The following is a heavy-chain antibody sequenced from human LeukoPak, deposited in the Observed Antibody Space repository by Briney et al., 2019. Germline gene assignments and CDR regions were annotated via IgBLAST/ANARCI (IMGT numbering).Heavy chain of an antibody. Sequence: ASVKVSCKASGYTFTGYYMHWVRQAPGQGLEWMGWINPNSGGTNYAQKFQGRVTMTRDTSISTAYMELSRLRSDDTAVYYCARDEEYSSAGYNWFDPWGQGTLVTVSS. CDR2: INPNSGGT. CDR1: GYTFTGYY. J-gene: IGHJ5*02. CDR3: ARDEEYSSAGYNWFDP. D-gene: IGHD6-19*01. V-gene: IGHV1-2*02.